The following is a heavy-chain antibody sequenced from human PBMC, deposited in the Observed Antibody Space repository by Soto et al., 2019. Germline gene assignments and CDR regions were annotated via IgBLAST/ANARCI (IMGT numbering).Heavy chain of an antibody. J-gene: IGHJ5*02. CDR3: ASARAAAGTTNWFDP. D-gene: IGHD6-13*01. CDR1: GYTFTDNY. CDR2: INPKSGGT. V-gene: IGHV1-2*02. Sequence: GASVKVSCKASGYTFTDNYLHRVRQAPGQGLEWMGWINPKSGGTDFAQKFQGRVTMTRDTAISTAYMEVSRLRSDDTAVYYCASARAAAGTTNWFDPWGQGTLVTVSS.